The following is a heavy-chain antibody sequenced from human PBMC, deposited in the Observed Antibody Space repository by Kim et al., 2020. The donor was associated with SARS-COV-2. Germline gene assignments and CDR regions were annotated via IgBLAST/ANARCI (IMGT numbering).Heavy chain of an antibody. CDR1: GFTFSSYA. D-gene: IGHD2-8*01. J-gene: IGHJ4*02. CDR3: AKIYGAYFDY. Sequence: GGSLRLSCAASGFTFSSYAMSWVRQAPGKGLEWVSLMTGSGTTYYADSVKGRFTISRDNSKNTLYLQMNSLRAEDTALYYCAKIYGAYFDYWGQGTLVT. V-gene: IGHV3-23*01. CDR2: MTGSGTT.